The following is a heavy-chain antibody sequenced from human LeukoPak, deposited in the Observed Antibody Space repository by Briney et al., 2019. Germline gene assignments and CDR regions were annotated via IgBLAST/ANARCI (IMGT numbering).Heavy chain of an antibody. CDR3: ARDGVPRITIFGVVDV. D-gene: IGHD3-3*01. V-gene: IGHV3-23*01. J-gene: IGHJ6*04. CDR2: ISGSGGST. Sequence: GGSLRLSCAASGFTFSSYAMSWVRQAPGKGLEWVSAISGSGGSTYYADSVKGRFTISRDNAKNSLYLQMNSLRAEDTAVYYCARDGVPRITIFGVVDVWGKGTTVTVSS. CDR1: GFTFSSYA.